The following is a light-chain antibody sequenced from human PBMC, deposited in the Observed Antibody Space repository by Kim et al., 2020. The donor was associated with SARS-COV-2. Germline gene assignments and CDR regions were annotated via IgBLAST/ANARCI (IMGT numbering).Light chain of an antibody. CDR2: GKN. J-gene: IGLJ2*01. CDR3: NSRDSNDNVV. CDR1: SLRSYY. Sequence: ALGQTVRITCQGDSLRSYYATWYQHKPVQAPILVIYGKNNRPSGIPDRFSGSSSGNTASLTITGTQAGDEADYYCNSRDSNDNVVFGGGTQLTVL. V-gene: IGLV3-19*01.